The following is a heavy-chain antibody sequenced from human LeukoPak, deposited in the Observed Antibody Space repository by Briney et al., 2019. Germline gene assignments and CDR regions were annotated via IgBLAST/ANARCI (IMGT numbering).Heavy chain of an antibody. V-gene: IGHV4-59*12. CDR1: GGSISSYY. Sequence: PSETLSLTCTVSGGSISSYYWSWIRQPPGKGLEWIGYIYYSGSTNYNPSLKSRVTISVDTSKNQFSLKLSSVTAADTAVYYCAREGRVGEAWNRFDPWGQGTLVTVSS. D-gene: IGHD1-26*01. CDR2: IYYSGST. CDR3: AREGRVGEAWNRFDP. J-gene: IGHJ5*02.